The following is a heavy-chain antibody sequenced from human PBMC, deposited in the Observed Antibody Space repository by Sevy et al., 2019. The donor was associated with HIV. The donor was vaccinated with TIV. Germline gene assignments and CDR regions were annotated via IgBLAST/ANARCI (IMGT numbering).Heavy chain of an antibody. CDR3: ARDFTIFGVVSGIDY. CDR2: ISDDSRYI. D-gene: IGHD3-3*01. Sequence: GGSLRLSCAASGFTFRTYSMNWVRQAPGEGLKSLSSISDDSRYIYYSDSVKGRFTISRANAKNLLYLQMNNLRVEDTAIYYCARDFTIFGVVSGIDYWGQGNLVTVSS. V-gene: IGHV3-21*04. CDR1: GFTFRTYS. J-gene: IGHJ4*02.